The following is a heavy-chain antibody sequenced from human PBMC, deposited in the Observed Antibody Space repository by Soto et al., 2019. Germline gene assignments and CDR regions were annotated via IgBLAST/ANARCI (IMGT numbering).Heavy chain of an antibody. Sequence: ERLCRTCPVSGGSISSGSYYWSWIRQPPGKGLEWIGYIYYSGITNYNPSLKSRVTMSVDTSKNQFSMKLSSVTAADTAVYYCARDIRGYSRALDYWGQGILVTVYS. CDR1: GGSISSGSYY. CDR3: ARDIRGYSRALDY. CDR2: IYYSGIT. J-gene: IGHJ4*02. V-gene: IGHV4-61*01. D-gene: IGHD5-18*01.